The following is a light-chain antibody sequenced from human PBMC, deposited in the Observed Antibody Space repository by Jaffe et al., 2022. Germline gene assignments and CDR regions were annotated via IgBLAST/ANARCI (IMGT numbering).Light chain of an antibody. V-gene: IGKV1-39*01. J-gene: IGKJ2*01. CDR1: QSISSY. CDR2: AAS. Sequence: DIQMTQSPSSLSASVGDRVTITCRASQSISSYLNWYQQKPGKAPKLLIYAASSLQSGVPSRFSGSGSGTDFTLTISSLQPEDFATYYCQQSYSTPGMYTFGQGTKLEIK. CDR3: QQSYSTPGMYT.